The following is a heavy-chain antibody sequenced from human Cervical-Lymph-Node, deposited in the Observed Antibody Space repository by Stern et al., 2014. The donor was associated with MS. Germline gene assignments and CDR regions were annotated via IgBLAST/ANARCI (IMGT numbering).Heavy chain of an antibody. Sequence: EQLVESGGGVVQPGGSLIISCTASGLTFSSYAMHWVRQAPGKGLDWVAVISYDGATQFYADSRKGQFTISSEHSNNKQVCQSDSLRTEDTAVYYCALRCGYYSGIYFDYWGQGNLVTVSS. CDR3: ALRCGYYSGIYFDY. CDR1: GLTFSSYA. V-gene: IGHV3-30*03. D-gene: IGHD3-3*01. CDR2: ISYDGATQ. J-gene: IGHJ4*02.